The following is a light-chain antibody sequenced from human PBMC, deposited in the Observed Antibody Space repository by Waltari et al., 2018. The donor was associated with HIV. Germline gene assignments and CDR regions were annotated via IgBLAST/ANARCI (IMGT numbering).Light chain of an antibody. J-gene: IGLJ1*01. CDR1: SSDVGSYNV. CDR3: CSYAGSSTHV. Sequence: QSALTQPASVSGSPGQSITISCTGTSSDVGSYNVVSWYQQHPGKAPKLMIYEVNKRPAGVSNRFSGSKSGNTASLTISVLQAEDEADYHCCSYAGSSTHVFGTGTKVTVL. V-gene: IGLV2-23*02. CDR2: EVN.